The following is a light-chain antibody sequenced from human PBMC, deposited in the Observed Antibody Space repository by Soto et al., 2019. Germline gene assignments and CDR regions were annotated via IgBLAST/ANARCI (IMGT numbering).Light chain of an antibody. CDR1: QSIRSN. CDR3: QHYDNWPFT. Sequence: ERVMTQSPATLSVSPGERATLSCRASQSIRSNFAWYRHKPGQAPSLLIYETSTRATGVPARFSGSGSGTEFTLTITSLQSEDIAIYYCQHYDNWPFTFGQGTKVDI. V-gene: IGKV3-15*01. J-gene: IGKJ2*01. CDR2: ETS.